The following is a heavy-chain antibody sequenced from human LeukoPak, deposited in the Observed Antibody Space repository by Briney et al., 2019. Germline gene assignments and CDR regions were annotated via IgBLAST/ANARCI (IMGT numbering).Heavy chain of an antibody. CDR2: ISSSSTYI. D-gene: IGHD5-12*01. CDR1: GFTFSSYS. V-gene: IGHV3-21*04. Sequence: GGSLRLSCAASGFTFSSYSINWVHQAPGKGLEWVSSISSSSTYIYYADSVKGRFTISRDNANNSLYLQMNSLRAEDTAVYYCARYSGYASGAFDIWGQGTMVTVSS. J-gene: IGHJ3*02. CDR3: ARYSGYASGAFDI.